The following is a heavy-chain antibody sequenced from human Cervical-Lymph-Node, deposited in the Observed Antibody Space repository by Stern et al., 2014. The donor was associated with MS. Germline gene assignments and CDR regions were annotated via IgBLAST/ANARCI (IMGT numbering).Heavy chain of an antibody. V-gene: IGHV4-59*08. Sequence: QVQLQESGPGLVKPSETLSLTCTVSGGSISSDYWSWIRQPPGKGLEWIGYIYFTGSTNYNPSLKSRVTITVDNSKTQFSLNLSSGPAADTAVYYCARLSKSIGWYGGYWYFDLWGRGTLVTVSS. CDR1: GGSISSDY. CDR3: ARLSKSIGWYGGYWYFDL. CDR2: IYFTGST. J-gene: IGHJ2*01. D-gene: IGHD6-19*01.